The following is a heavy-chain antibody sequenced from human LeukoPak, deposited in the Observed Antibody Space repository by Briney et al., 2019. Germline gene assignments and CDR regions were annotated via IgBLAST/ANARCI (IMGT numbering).Heavy chain of an antibody. J-gene: IGHJ4*02. V-gene: IGHV1-2*06. CDR1: GYTFTGYY. D-gene: IGHD4-11*01. CDR2: INPNSGGT. CDR3: ARDPSDYSNYAGDFDY. Sequence: ASVKVSCKASGYTFTGYYMHWVRQAPGQGLEWMGRINPNSGGTNYAQKFQGRVTMTRDTSISTAYMELSRLRSDDTAVYYCARDPSDYSNYAGDFDYWGQGTLVTVSS.